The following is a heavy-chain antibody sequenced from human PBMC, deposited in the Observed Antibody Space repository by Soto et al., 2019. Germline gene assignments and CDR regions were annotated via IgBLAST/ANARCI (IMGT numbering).Heavy chain of an antibody. CDR2: IGADGNDK. D-gene: IGHD1-1*01. J-gene: IGHJ4*02. CDR1: GFTFRSYA. V-gene: IGHV3-23*01. CDR3: AKYSTTAASRYFDL. Sequence: EVHLLESGGGLLQPGGSLRLSCVASGFTFRSYAVAWIRQAPGKGLEWVSVIGADGNDKQYADPVEGRFTISRDNSKSSLYLQMNSLRAEDTAVYYCAKYSTTAASRYFDLWGQGTLGTVAS.